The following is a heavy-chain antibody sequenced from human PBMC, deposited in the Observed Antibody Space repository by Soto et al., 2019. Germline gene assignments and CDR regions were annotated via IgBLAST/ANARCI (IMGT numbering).Heavy chain of an antibody. J-gene: IGHJ4*02. D-gene: IGHD6-6*01. CDR2: IYRDDDQ. CDR3: AHRLGDSRSGGTSDY. CDR1: GFSINTGAVG. Sequence: QITLKESGPTLVKPTQTLTLTCAFSGFSINTGAVGVGWIRQPPGRALEWLALIYRDDDQRYSLSLKSRLTTTKDISKNQVVLTMTNIDPVDTATYYCAHRLGDSRSGGTSDYWVQGTMDTVT. V-gene: IGHV2-5*02.